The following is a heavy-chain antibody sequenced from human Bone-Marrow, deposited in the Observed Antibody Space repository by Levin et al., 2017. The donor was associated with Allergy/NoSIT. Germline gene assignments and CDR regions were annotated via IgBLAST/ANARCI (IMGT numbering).Heavy chain of an antibody. J-gene: IGHJ4*02. CDR2: ISSSSSYI. Sequence: LSLTCAASGFTFSSYSMNWVRQAPGKGLEWVSSISSSSSYIYYADSVKGRFTISRDNAKNSLYLQMNSLRAEDTAVYYCARDPGRGWVQGIDYWGQGTLVTVSS. CDR3: ARDPGRGWVQGIDY. CDR1: GFTFSSYS. D-gene: IGHD5-18*01. V-gene: IGHV3-21*01.